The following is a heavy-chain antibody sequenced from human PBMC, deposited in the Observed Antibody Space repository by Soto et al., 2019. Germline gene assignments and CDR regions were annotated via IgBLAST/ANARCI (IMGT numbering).Heavy chain of an antibody. V-gene: IGHV3-15*01. CDR2: IKSKADGETK. D-gene: IGHD2-15*01. CDR1: GFTFSHAW. J-gene: IGHJ5*02. CDR3: CVVKRLDPYRTSGYWFDP. Sequence: GGSLRLSCAASGFTFSHAWLSWVRQAPGKGLEWVGRIKSKADGETKDYGAPVRGRFTISRDDAKDTLYLQMNSLRIEDTAAYYCCVVKRLDPYRTSGYWFDPSGPGTLVTVSS.